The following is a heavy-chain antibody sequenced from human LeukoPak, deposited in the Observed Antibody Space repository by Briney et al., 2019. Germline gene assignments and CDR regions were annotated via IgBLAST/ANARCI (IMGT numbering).Heavy chain of an antibody. J-gene: IGHJ3*02. Sequence: SETLSLTCTVSGGSISSSSYYWSWIRQPPGKGLEWIGYIYHSGSTYYNPSLKSRVTISVDRSKNQFSLKLSSVTAADTAVYYCARMQWGRYSSSSAFDIWGQGTMVTVSS. D-gene: IGHD6-19*01. CDR3: ARMQWGRYSSSSAFDI. CDR2: IYHSGST. V-gene: IGHV4-30-2*01. CDR1: GGSISSSSYY.